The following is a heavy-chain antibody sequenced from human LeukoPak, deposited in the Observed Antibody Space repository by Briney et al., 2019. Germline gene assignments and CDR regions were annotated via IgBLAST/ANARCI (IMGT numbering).Heavy chain of an antibody. V-gene: IGHV4-34*01. D-gene: IGHD3-9*01. CDR3: ARGHRFKRYFDWYHAFDI. CDR1: GGSFSGYY. CDR2: INHSGST. J-gene: IGHJ3*02. Sequence: SETLSLTCAVYGGSFSGYYWSWIRQPPGKGLEWIGEINHSGSTNYNPSLKSRVTISVDTSKNQFSLKLSSVTAADTAVYYCARGHRFKRYFDWYHAFDIWGQGTMVTVSS.